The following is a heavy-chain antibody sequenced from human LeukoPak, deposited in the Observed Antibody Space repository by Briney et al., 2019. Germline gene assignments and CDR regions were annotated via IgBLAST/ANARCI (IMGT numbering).Heavy chain of an antibody. V-gene: IGHV3-9*01. Sequence: PGGSLRLSCAASGFTFADCAMHWVRHAPGKGVEWVSSISWNSNFLVYADYVTGRFTISSDNAKNSLYMQMNSLSAEDTAFYFCAREGSACTNGICRYFDFWGHGTLVSVSS. J-gene: IGHJ4*01. CDR2: ISWNSNFL. CDR3: AREGSACTNGICRYFDF. D-gene: IGHD2-8*01. CDR1: GFTFADCA.